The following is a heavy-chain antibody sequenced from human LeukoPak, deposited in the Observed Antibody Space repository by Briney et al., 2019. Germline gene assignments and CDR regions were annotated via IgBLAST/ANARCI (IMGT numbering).Heavy chain of an antibody. V-gene: IGHV1-2*02. D-gene: IGHD3-22*01. CDR3: ARYLSGYSDSKTFVF. CDR1: GYTFTGYY. CDR2: INPNSGGT. J-gene: IGHJ3*01. Sequence: ASVKVSCKASGYTFTGYYVHWVRQAPGQGLEWMGWINPNSGGTKFALKLQGRVAMTGDASISTAYMNLTSLTYDDTAVYYCARYLSGYSDSKTFVFWGQGTIVTGSS.